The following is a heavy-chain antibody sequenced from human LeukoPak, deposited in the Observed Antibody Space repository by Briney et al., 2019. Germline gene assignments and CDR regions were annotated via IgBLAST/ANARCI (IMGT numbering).Heavy chain of an antibody. Sequence: PGGSLRLSCAASGFTFSSYTMYWVRQAPGKGLVWVSRISGDETTTTYADSVMGRFTISRDNAKNTLYLQMDSLRAEDTAVYYCARAQMGSPTDYWGQGTLVTVSS. J-gene: IGHJ4*02. V-gene: IGHV3-74*01. CDR2: ISGDETTT. CDR3: ARAQMGSPTDY. D-gene: IGHD1-26*01. CDR1: GFTFSSYT.